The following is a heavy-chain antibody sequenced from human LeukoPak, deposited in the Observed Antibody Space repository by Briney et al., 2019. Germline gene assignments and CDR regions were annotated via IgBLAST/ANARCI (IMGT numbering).Heavy chain of an antibody. V-gene: IGHV3-9*01. Sequence: PGGSLRLSCTVSGFTFDDYAMHWVRHTPGKGLEWVAGITWNRDNIGYGDFVKGRFTISRDNVKNVLYLQMNSLRPEDTALYYCAKDLSSAITSALVLDVWGQGTTV. J-gene: IGHJ6*02. CDR1: GFTFDDYA. CDR3: AKDLSSAITSALVLDV. D-gene: IGHD3-22*01. CDR2: ITWNRDNI.